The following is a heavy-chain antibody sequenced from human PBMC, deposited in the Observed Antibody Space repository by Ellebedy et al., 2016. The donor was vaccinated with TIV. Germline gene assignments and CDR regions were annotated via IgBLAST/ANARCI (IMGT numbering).Heavy chain of an antibody. V-gene: IGHV3-23*01. Sequence: GESLKISCAASGFTFSSYAMSWVRQAPGKGLEWVSTISNTGSRTYYADSVEGRFIISRDNSKKTLYLQMNSLRAEDTAVYYCAKETQWLVRGFDYWGQGTLVTVSS. D-gene: IGHD6-19*01. J-gene: IGHJ4*02. CDR2: ISNTGSRT. CDR1: GFTFSSYA. CDR3: AKETQWLVRGFDY.